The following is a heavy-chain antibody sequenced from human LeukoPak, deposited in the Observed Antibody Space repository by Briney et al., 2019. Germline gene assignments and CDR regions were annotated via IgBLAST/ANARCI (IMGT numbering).Heavy chain of an antibody. CDR1: GFTFSSYG. J-gene: IGHJ4*02. CDR3: AKGGYYDILTGCLDY. Sequence: GGSLRLSCAASGFTFSSYGMHWVCQAPGKGLEWVAFIRYDGSNKYYADSVKGRFSISRDNSKNTLYLLMNSLRPEDTAVYYCAKGGYYDILTGCLDYWGQGTLVTVSS. V-gene: IGHV3-30*02. D-gene: IGHD3-9*01. CDR2: IRYDGSNK.